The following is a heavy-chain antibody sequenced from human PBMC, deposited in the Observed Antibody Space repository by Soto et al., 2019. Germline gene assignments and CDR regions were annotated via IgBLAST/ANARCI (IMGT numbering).Heavy chain of an antibody. CDR3: ARGQGYSSSWYGLDWFDS. CDR1: GGSISSYY. CDR2: IYYSGST. D-gene: IGHD6-13*01. J-gene: IGHJ5*01. Sequence: TSETLSLTCTVSGGSISSYYWSWIRQPPGKGLEWIGYIYYSGSTNYNPSLKSRVTTSVDTSKNQFSLKLSSVTAADTAVYYCARGQGYSSSWYGLDWFDSWGQGTLVTVSS. V-gene: IGHV4-59*08.